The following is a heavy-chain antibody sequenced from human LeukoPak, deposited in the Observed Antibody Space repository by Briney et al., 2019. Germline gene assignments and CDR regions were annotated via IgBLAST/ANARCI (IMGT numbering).Heavy chain of an antibody. D-gene: IGHD4/OR15-4a*01. Sequence: SETLSLTRAVSGASVSSHYWSWIRPSPGKGRECIGHIYHSGTTKYNPPLKSRVTISVDTPKSQFSLKLKSVTAAGTAVYYCCAEYEYGDHDYWGEGTLVSVSS. CDR1: GASVSSHY. CDR3: CAEYEYGDHDY. CDR2: IYHSGTT. V-gene: IGHV4-59*02. J-gene: IGHJ4*02.